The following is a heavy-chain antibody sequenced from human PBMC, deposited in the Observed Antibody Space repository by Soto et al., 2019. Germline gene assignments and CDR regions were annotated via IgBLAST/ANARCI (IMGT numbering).Heavy chain of an antibody. CDR2: INHSGST. J-gene: IGHJ1*01. V-gene: IGHV4-34*01. CDR1: GGSFSGYY. CDR3: ARAEYCTNGVCSLLRKGYFQH. D-gene: IGHD2-8*01. Sequence: SETLSVTCAVYGGSFSGYYWSWIRQPPGKGLEWIGEINHSGSTNYNPSLKSRVTISVDTSKNQFSLKLSSVTAADTAVYYCARAEYCTNGVCSLLRKGYFQHWGQGTLVTVSS.